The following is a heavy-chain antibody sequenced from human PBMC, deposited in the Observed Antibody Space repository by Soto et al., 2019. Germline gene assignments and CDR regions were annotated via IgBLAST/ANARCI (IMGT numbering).Heavy chain of an antibody. J-gene: IGHJ4*02. CDR3: ARTGGPIWSGSYIDS. CDR2: INHSGST. V-gene: IGHV4-34*01. CDR1: GGSFSGYY. Sequence: SETLSLTCAVYGGSFSGYYWSWIRQPPGKGLEWIGEINHSGSTNYNPSLKSRVTISVDTSKNQFSLKLSSVTAADTAVYYCARTGGPIWSGSYIDSWGQGTLVT. D-gene: IGHD3-3*01.